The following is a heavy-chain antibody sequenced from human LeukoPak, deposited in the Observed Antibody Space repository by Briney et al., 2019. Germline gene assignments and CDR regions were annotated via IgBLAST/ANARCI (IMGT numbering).Heavy chain of an antibody. J-gene: IGHJ4*02. V-gene: IGHV1-2*02. D-gene: IGHD2-2*02. CDR2: IEPKSGGT. CDR1: GYTFTGHF. CDR3: AREMGVVPTAIPTVDS. Sequence: ASVKVSCKASGYTFTGHFMHWVRQAPGQGLEWMGWIEPKSGGTHYGHKFQGRVTMTRGTSMSTAYMELSRLKADDTAVYYCAREMGVVPTAIPTVDSWGQGTLVTVSS.